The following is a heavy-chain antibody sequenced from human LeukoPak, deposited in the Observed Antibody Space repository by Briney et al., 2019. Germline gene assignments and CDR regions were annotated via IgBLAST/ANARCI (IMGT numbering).Heavy chain of an antibody. D-gene: IGHD3-10*01. J-gene: IGHJ4*02. CDR2: IYYSGST. CDR1: GGSISSYY. V-gene: IGHV4-59*01. Sequence: SETLSLTCTVSGGSISSYYWSWIRQPPGKGLEWIGYIYYSGSTNYNPSLKSRVTISVDTSKNQFSLKLSSVTAADTAVYYCARVSYGLYLGCWGQGTLVTVSS. CDR3: ARVSYGLYLGC.